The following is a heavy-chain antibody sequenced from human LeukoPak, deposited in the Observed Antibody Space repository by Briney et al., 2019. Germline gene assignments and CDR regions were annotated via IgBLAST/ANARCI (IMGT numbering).Heavy chain of an antibody. V-gene: IGHV4-39*01. Sequence: SSETLSLTCPVPGDTVNTRRYYWGWIRQPPGKGLEWIGSIYHSGSTYYEPSLRSRVTISIDTSRNQFSLNLTSVTTADTALYFCARRDIVKGGFDYWGQGTLVTVSS. J-gene: IGHJ4*02. CDR3: ARRDIVKGGFDY. D-gene: IGHD3-16*02. CDR1: GDTVNTRRYY. CDR2: IYHSGST.